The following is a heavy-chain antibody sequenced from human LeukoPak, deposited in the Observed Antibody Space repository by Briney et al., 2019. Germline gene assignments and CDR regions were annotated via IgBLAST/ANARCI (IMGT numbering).Heavy chain of an antibody. CDR1: GYTFTSYG. V-gene: IGHV1-18*01. CDR3: ARLIAVAASFDY. Sequence: ASVKVSCKASGYTFTSYGISWVRQASGQGVEWMGWISAYNGNTNYAQKLQGRVTMTTGTSTSTADMELRSLRSDDTAVYYCARLIAVAASFDYWGQGTLVTVSS. CDR2: ISAYNGNT. D-gene: IGHD6-19*01. J-gene: IGHJ4*02.